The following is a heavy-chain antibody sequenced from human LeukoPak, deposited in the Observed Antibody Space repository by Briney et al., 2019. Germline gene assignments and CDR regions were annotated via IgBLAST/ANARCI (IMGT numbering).Heavy chain of an antibody. CDR3: ARPKTGDRAFDI. D-gene: IGHD7-27*01. CDR1: GYTFTSYD. J-gene: IGHJ3*02. CDR2: MNPNSGNT. V-gene: IGHV1-8*01. Sequence: ASVKVSCKASGYTFTSYDINWVRQATGQGLEWMGWMNPNSGNTGYAQKFQGRVTMTRNTSISTAYMELSSLRSGDTAVYYCARPKTGDRAFDIWGQGTMVTVSS.